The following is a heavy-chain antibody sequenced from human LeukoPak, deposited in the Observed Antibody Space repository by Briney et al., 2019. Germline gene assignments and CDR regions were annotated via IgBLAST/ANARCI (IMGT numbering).Heavy chain of an antibody. CDR2: FDPEDGET. V-gene: IGHV1-24*01. J-gene: IGHJ4*02. CDR1: GYTLTELS. CDR3: ARDYCSSTSCLFDY. Sequence: ASVKVSCKVSGYTLTELSMHWVRQAPGKGLEWMGGFDPEDGETIYAQKFQGRVTMTEDTSTDTAYMELSRLRSDDTAMYYCARDYCSSTSCLFDYWGQGTLVTVSS. D-gene: IGHD2-2*01.